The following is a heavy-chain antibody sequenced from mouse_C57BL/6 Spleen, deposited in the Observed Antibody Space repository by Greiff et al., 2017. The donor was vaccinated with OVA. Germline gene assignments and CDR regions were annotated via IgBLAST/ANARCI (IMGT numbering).Heavy chain of an antibody. CDR1: GFTFSDYY. V-gene: IGHV5-16*01. CDR3: ARVLYYYGSSSYAMDY. Sequence: EVHLVESEGGLVQPGSSMKLSCTASGFTFSDYYMAWVRQVPEKGLEWVANINYDGSSTYYLDSLKSRFIISRDNAKNILYLQMSSLKSEDTATYYCARVLYYYGSSSYAMDYWGQGTSVTVSS. J-gene: IGHJ4*01. D-gene: IGHD1-1*01. CDR2: INYDGSST.